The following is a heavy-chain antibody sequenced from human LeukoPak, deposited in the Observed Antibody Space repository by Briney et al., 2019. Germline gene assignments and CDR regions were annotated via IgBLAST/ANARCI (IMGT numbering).Heavy chain of an antibody. V-gene: IGHV1-46*01. J-gene: IGHJ3*02. CDR1: GYTFTSYY. CDR3: AREMKHSYYCGGDCRDAFDI. CDR2: INPSGGST. Sequence: ASVKVSCKASGYTFTSYYMHWVRQAPGQGLEWMGIINPSGGSTSYAQKFQGRVTMTRDTSTSTVYMELSSLRSEDTAVYYCAREMKHSYYCGGDCRDAFDIWGQGTMVTVSS. D-gene: IGHD2-21*02.